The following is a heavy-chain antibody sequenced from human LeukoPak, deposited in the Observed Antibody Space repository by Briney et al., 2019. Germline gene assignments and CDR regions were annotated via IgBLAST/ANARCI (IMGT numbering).Heavy chain of an antibody. V-gene: IGHV3-33*01. CDR2: IWYDGSNK. CDR1: GFTFSSYG. CDR3: ARDVPAYYYDSSGYTDAFDI. Sequence: KTGGSLRLSCAASGFTFSSYGMHWVRQAPGKGLEWVAVIWYDGSNKYYADSVKGRFTISRANSKNTLYLQMNSLRAEDTAVYYCARDVPAYYYDSSGYTDAFDIWGQGTMVTVSS. D-gene: IGHD3-22*01. J-gene: IGHJ3*02.